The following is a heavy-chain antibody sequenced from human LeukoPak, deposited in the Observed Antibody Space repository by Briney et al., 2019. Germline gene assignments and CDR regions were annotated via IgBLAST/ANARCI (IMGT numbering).Heavy chain of an antibody. CDR1: GYTFTSYA. CDR2: INTNTGNP. CDR3: ARGTTTVSTHY. D-gene: IGHD4-17*01. V-gene: IGHV7-4-1*02. Sequence: ASVTVSCKASGYTFTSYAMNWVRQAPGQGLEWMGWINTNTGNPTYAQGFTGRFVFPLDTSVSTAYLQISSLKVEDTAVYYCARGTTTVSTHYWGQGTLVTVSS. J-gene: IGHJ4*02.